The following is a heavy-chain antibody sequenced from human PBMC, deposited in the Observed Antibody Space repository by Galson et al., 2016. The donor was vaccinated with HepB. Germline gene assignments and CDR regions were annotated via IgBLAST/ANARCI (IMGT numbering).Heavy chain of an antibody. J-gene: IGHJ3*02. Sequence: SLRLSCAASGFTFSTYVMNWVRQAPGKGLEWVSTMNGGGDTTYYADSVKGRFTISRDNSRKTLALQMNSLRGEDTAVYYCARRAGPGWGAFDMWGQGTIVTVSP. CDR3: ARRAGPGWGAFDM. CDR2: MNGGGDTT. D-gene: IGHD1-14*01. CDR1: GFTFSTYV. V-gene: IGHV3-23*01.